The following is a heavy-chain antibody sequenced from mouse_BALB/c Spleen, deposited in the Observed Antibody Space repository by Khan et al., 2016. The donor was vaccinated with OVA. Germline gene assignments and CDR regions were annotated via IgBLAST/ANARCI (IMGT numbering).Heavy chain of an antibody. CDR2: ISPGSGSA. Sequence: DLVKPGASVKLSCKASGYTFTSYWINWIKQRPGQGLEWVGQISPGSGSAYYNEVFKDKATLTIDTSSTTAYIQLSSLSSEDSAVYFCARSNYSGRSRYAMAYLGQGTSVTVSS. CDR3: ARSNYSGRSRYAMAY. CDR1: GYTFTSYW. J-gene: IGHJ4*01. V-gene: IGHV1S41*01. D-gene: IGHD1-1*01.